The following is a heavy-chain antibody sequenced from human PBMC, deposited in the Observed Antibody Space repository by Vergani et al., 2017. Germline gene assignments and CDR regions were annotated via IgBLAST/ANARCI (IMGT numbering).Heavy chain of an antibody. CDR1: GGTFGSHT. Sequence: QVQLVQSGAEVKKLGSSVKVSCKAPGGTFGSHTISWVRQAPGQGLEGVGRVIPHLEITTLAQHLQGRVIITADKTTDTAYMELISLRPEATALCYCARAACSGGSCYRGFGYWGQGSLITVSS. J-gene: IGHJ4*02. V-gene: IGHV1-69*09. CDR3: ARAACSGGSCYRGFGY. CDR2: VIPHLEIT. D-gene: IGHD2-15*01.